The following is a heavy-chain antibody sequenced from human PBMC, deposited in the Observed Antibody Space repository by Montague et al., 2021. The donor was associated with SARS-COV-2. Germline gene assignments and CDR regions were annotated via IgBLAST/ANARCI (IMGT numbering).Heavy chain of an antibody. CDR3: ARKTGGGY. J-gene: IGHJ4*02. CDR1: GFSFSSYW. CDR2: IKQDGSEK. V-gene: IGHV3-7*03. Sequence: SLRLSLSASGFSFSSYWMSWVRQAPGKGLEWVANIKQDGSEKYYVDSVKGRFTIPRDNAKNSLYLQMNSLRAEDTAVYYCARKTGGGYWGQGALVTVSS. D-gene: IGHD3-16*01.